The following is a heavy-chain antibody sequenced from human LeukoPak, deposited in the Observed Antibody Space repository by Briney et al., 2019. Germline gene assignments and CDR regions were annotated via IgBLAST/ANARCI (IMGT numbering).Heavy chain of an antibody. J-gene: IGHJ4*02. Sequence: LRLSCAASGFTFSDYYMSWIRQPPGKGLEWIGYIYYSGSTYYNPSLKSRLTISVDTSKNQFSLKLSSVTAADTTVYYCTRRWDYGDKFYYDFWGQGTLVTVSS. CDR1: GFTFSDYY. CDR3: TRRWDYGDKFYYDF. D-gene: IGHD4-17*01. V-gene: IGHV4-30-4*08. CDR2: IYYSGST.